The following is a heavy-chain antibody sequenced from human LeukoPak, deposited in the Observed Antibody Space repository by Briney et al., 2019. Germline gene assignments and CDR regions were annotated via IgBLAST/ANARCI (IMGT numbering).Heavy chain of an antibody. CDR1: GGSISSYY. D-gene: IGHD3-3*01. J-gene: IGHJ3*02. V-gene: IGHV4-4*07. CDR2: IYTSGST. Sequence: PSETLSLTCTVSGGSISSYYWSWIRQPAGKGLEWIGRIYTSGSTNYNPSLKSRVTISVDTSKNQFSLKLSSVTAADTAVYYCARVRADVLRFLEFSGAFDIWGQGTMVTVSS. CDR3: ARVRADVLRFLEFSGAFDI.